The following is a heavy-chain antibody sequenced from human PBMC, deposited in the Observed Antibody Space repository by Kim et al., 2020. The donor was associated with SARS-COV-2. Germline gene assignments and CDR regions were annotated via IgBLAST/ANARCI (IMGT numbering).Heavy chain of an antibody. D-gene: IGHD3-10*01. CDR2: ISGSSGSI. J-gene: IGHJ6*02. CDR1: GFTFGSYA. CDR3: AKATYRSGASPDYYYYGIEV. Sequence: GGSLRLSCTASGFTFGSYAMHWVRQAPGKGLEWVSGISGSSGSIYYADSVKGRFTISRDNAKNTLYLQMNSLRAEDTALYYCAKATYRSGASPDYYYYGIEVWGQGTTGTVS. V-gene: IGHV3-9*01.